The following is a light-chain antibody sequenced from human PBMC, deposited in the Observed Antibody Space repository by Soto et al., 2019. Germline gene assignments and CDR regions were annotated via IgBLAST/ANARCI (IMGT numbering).Light chain of an antibody. Sequence: EIVLTQSPGTLSLSPGEGATLSCRAIESISSSYLAWYQQRPGQSPRLLLYAASSRAAGIPDRFSGSGSGAVSTLTISSLEPEAYVLYFCQLYGGSHMFSFGQGTKLQIK. CDR2: AAS. J-gene: IGKJ2*01. CDR3: QLYGGSHMFS. CDR1: ESISSSY. V-gene: IGKV3-20*01.